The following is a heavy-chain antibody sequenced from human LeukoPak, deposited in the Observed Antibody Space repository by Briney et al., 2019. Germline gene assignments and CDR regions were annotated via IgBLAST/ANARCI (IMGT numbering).Heavy chain of an antibody. CDR1: GFTFSSYA. D-gene: IGHD6-13*01. Sequence: PGGCLRLSCAASGFTFSSYAMSWVRQAPGKGLEWVSGISGSTYYADSVKGRFTISRDNSKNTLYLQMNSLRAEDTAVYYCAKDQDIAAADYYFDYWGQGTLVTVSS. J-gene: IGHJ4*02. V-gene: IGHV3-23*01. CDR3: AKDQDIAAADYYFDY. CDR2: ISGST.